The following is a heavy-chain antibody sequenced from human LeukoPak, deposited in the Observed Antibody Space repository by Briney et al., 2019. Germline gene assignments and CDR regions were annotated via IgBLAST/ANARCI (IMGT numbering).Heavy chain of an antibody. Sequence: GGSLRLSCAASGFTFSSYAMHWVRQAPGKGLYWVALISYDGSNQYYADSVKGRFTISRDNSKNTLHLQMNSLRAEDTAMYSCARGKSSSAFDIWGQGTMVTVSS. CDR2: ISYDGSNQ. V-gene: IGHV3-30-3*01. CDR1: GFTFSSYA. CDR3: ARGKSSSAFDI. J-gene: IGHJ3*02.